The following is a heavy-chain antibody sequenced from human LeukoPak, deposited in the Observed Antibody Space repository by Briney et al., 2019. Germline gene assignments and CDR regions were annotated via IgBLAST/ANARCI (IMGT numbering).Heavy chain of an antibody. D-gene: IGHD3-10*01. Sequence: SVKVSCKASGYTFTSYDISWVRQAPGQGLEWMGGIIPIFGTADYAQKFQGRVTITADESTSTAYMELNSLRSEDTAVYYCARDPSMIRGENTPYFDYWGQGTLVTVSS. CDR1: GYTFTSYD. V-gene: IGHV1-69*13. CDR2: IIPIFGTA. J-gene: IGHJ4*02. CDR3: ARDPSMIRGENTPYFDY.